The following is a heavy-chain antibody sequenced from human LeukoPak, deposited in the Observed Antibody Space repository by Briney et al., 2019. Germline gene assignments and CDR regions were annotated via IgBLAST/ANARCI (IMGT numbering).Heavy chain of an antibody. CDR2: ISWDGGST. V-gene: IGHV3-43D*03. D-gene: IGHD1-14*01. J-gene: IGHJ4*02. Sequence: GGSLRLSCAASGFTFDDYAMHWVRQAPGKGLEWVSLISWDGGSTYYADSVKGRFTISRDNSKNSLYLQMNSLRAEDTALYYCAKVNSPTLPRGDYFDYWGQGTLVTVSS. CDR3: AKVNSPTLPRGDYFDY. CDR1: GFTFDDYA.